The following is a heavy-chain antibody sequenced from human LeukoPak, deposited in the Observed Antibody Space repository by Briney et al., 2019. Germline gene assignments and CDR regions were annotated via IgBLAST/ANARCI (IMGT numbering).Heavy chain of an antibody. D-gene: IGHD1-26*01. CDR2: IIPIFGTA. V-gene: IGHV1-69*05. Sequence: SVKVSCKASGGTFSSYAISWVRQAPGQGLEWMGGIIPIFGTANYAQKFQGRVTITTDESTSTAYMELSGLRSEDTAVYYCADLSGSYYFDYWGQGTLVTVSS. CDR1: GGTFSSYA. CDR3: ADLSGSYYFDY. J-gene: IGHJ4*02.